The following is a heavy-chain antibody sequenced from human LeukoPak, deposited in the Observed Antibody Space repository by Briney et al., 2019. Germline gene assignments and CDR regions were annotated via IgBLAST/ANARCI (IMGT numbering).Heavy chain of an antibody. CDR2: IIPIFGTA. CDR1: GGTFSSYA. D-gene: IGHD2-2*01. Sequence: GASVKVSCKASGGTFSSYAISWVRQAPGQGLEWMGGIIPIFGTANYAQKFQGRVTITADESTSTAYMELSSLRSEDTAVYHCARDVGYCSSTSCLYYYGMDVWGQGTTVTVSS. CDR3: ARDVGYCSSTSCLYYYGMDV. V-gene: IGHV1-69*13. J-gene: IGHJ6*02.